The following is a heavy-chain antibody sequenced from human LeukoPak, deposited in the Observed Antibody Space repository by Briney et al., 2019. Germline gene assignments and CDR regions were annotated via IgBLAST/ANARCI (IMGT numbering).Heavy chain of an antibody. CDR2: TYYRSKWYN. CDR1: GDSVSSNSVA. Sequence: SQTLSLTCAISGDSVSSNSVAWNWIRQSPSRGLEWLGRTYYRSKWYNDYAVSVKSRIVINPDTSKNQCSLQLNSVTYEDTALYYCARGPRSGSFDSWGQGALVTVSS. J-gene: IGHJ4*02. CDR3: ARGPRSGSFDS. D-gene: IGHD5-12*01. V-gene: IGHV6-1*01.